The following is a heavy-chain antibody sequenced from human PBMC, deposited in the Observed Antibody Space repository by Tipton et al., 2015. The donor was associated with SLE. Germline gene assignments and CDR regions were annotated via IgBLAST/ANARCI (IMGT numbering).Heavy chain of an antibody. J-gene: IGHJ6*02. CDR2: IYYSGST. CDR1: GGSFSGYY. CDR3: ARGGCGGDCSDYGMDV. D-gene: IGHD2-21*02. Sequence: TLSLTCAVYGGSFSGYYWSWIRQPPGKGLEWIGYIYYSGSTNYNPSLKSRVTISVDTSKNQFSLKLSSVTAADTAVYYCARGGCGGDCSDYGMDVWGQGTTVTVSS. V-gene: IGHV4-59*07.